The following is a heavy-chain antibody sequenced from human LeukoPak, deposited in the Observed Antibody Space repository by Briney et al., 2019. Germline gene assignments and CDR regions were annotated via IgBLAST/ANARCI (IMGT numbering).Heavy chain of an antibody. Sequence: ASVTVSCKASGYTFTSYDINWVRQAPGQGVEWMGWMNPNSGNTDYAQKFKGRVTITRNTSISTAYMELSSLRSEDTAVYYCARGQGVAAFGYWGQGTLVTVSS. D-gene: IGHD2-15*01. CDR2: MNPNSGNT. J-gene: IGHJ4*02. V-gene: IGHV1-8*03. CDR3: ARGQGVAAFGY. CDR1: GYTFTSYD.